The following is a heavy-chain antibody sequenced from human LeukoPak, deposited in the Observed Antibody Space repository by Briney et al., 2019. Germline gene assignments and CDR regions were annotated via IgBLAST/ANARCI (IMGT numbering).Heavy chain of an antibody. V-gene: IGHV4-39*07. CDR1: GGSISSSSYY. J-gene: IGHJ4*02. CDR3: ARVESGYSSSWYPGY. D-gene: IGHD6-13*01. CDR2: IYYSGST. Sequence: SETLSLTCTVSGGSISSSSYYWGWIRQPPGKGLEWIGSIYYSGSTYYNPSLKSRVTISVDTSKSQFSLKLSSVTAADTAVYYCARVESGYSSSWYPGYWGQGTLVTVSS.